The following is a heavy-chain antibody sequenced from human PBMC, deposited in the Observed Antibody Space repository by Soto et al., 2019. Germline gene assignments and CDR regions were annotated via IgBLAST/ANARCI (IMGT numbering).Heavy chain of an antibody. CDR3: ARIEGYYYDSSGSNWFDP. D-gene: IGHD3-22*01. CDR1: GYTFTSYG. J-gene: IGHJ5*02. Sequence: ASVKVSCKASGYTFTSYGISWVRQAPGQGLEWMGWISAYNGNTNYAQKLQGRVTMTTDTSTSTAYMELRSLRSDDTAVYYCARIEGYYYDSSGSNWFDPWGQGTLVNVSS. CDR2: ISAYNGNT. V-gene: IGHV1-18*01.